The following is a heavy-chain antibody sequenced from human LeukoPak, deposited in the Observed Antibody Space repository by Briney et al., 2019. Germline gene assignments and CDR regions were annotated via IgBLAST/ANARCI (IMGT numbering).Heavy chain of an antibody. CDR1: GFTFSSYS. CDR3: ARGLYDFWSGLGRWFDP. J-gene: IGHJ5*02. CDR2: ITSSSSYI. D-gene: IGHD3-3*01. V-gene: IGHV3-21*04. Sequence: GGSLRLSCAASGFTFSSYSMTWVRQAPGKGLEWVSSITSSSSYIYYADSVKGRFTISRDNAKNSLYLQMNSLRAEDTAVYYCARGLYDFWSGLGRWFDPWGQGTLVTVSS.